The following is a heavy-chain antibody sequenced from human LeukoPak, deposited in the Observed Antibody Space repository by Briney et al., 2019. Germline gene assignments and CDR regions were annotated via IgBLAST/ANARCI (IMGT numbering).Heavy chain of an antibody. CDR2: IYSGGST. J-gene: IGHJ4*02. D-gene: IGHD3-10*01. V-gene: IGHV3-53*01. CDR3: ARDPNLLWFGELLD. Sequence: GGSLRLSCAASGFTVSSNYTSWVRQAPGKGLEWVSVIYSGGSTYYADSVKGRFTISRDNSKNTLYLQMNSLRAEDTAVYYCARDPNLLWFGELLDWGQGTLVTVSS. CDR1: GFTVSSNY.